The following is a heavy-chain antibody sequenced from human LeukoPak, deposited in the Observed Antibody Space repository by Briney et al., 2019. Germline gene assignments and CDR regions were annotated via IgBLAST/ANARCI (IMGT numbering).Heavy chain of an antibody. CDR1: GFTFSSYA. CDR2: ISGSGGST. Sequence: GGSLRLSCAASGFTFSSYAMSWVRPAPGKGLEWVSAISGSGGSTYYADSVKGRFTISRDNSKNTLYLQMNSLRAEDTAVYYCAKDRIPYSSSARTLDYWGQGTLVTVSS. J-gene: IGHJ4*02. D-gene: IGHD6-6*01. V-gene: IGHV3-23*01. CDR3: AKDRIPYSSSARTLDY.